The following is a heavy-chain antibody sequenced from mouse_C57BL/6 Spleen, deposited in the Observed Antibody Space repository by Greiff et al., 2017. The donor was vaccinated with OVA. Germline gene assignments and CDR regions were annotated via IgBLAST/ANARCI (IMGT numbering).Heavy chain of an antibody. Sequence: EVKLMESGPGLVKPSQTVFLTCTVTGISITTGNYRWSWIRQFPGNKLEWIGYIYYSGTITYNTSLPSRTTITRDTPKNQFFLEMNSMTAEDTATYYCARDDAGDFDYWGKGTTLTVSS. V-gene: IGHV3-5*01. J-gene: IGHJ2*01. CDR2: IYYSGTI. CDR1: GISITTGNYR. CDR3: ARDDAGDFDY.